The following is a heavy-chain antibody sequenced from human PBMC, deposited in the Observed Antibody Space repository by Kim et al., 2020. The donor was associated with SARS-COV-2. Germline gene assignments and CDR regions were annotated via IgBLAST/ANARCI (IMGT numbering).Heavy chain of an antibody. Sequence: SETLSLTCTVSGGSISSYYWSWIRQPPGKGLEWIGYIYYSGSTNYNPSLKSRVTISVDTSKNQFSLKLSSVTAADTAVYYCAREYYYGSGGYYNRVYYY. D-gene: IGHD3-10*01. CDR1: GGSISSYY. CDR2: IYYSGST. CDR3: AREYYYGSGGYYNRVYYY. V-gene: IGHV4-59*01. J-gene: IGHJ6*01.